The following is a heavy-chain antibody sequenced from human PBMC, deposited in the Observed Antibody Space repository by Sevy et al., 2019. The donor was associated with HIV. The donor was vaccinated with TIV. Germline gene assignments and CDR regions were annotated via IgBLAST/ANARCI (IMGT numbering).Heavy chain of an antibody. CDR1: GFTFSSYA. CDR2: IIGSGGST. J-gene: IGHJ4*02. CDR3: ANHYDSSGFLYFDY. Sequence: GGSLRLSCAASGFTFSSYAMSWVRQAPGKGLEWVSAIIGSGGSTYSADSVKGRFTISRDNSKNTLYLQMNSLRAEDTAVYYCANHYDSSGFLYFDYWGQGTLVTVSS. V-gene: IGHV3-23*01. D-gene: IGHD3-22*01.